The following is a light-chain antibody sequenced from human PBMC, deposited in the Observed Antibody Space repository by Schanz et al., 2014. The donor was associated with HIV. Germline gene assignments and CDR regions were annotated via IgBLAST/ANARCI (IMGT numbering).Light chain of an antibody. Sequence: EIVMTQSPATLSVSPGERATLSCRASQTVSSNLAWYQQKSGQAPRLLIYGAFSRVTGIPARFSGSGSETEFTLTINSLQSEDFAVYYCQQYNIWPPYTFGQGTKLEIK. J-gene: IGKJ2*01. CDR1: QTVSSN. CDR2: GAF. CDR3: QQYNIWPPYT. V-gene: IGKV3-15*01.